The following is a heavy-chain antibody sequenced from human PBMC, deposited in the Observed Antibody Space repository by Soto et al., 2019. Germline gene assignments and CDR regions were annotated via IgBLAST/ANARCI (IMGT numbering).Heavy chain of an antibody. Sequence: PGVSLRLSCAASGFTFSSYGMTWVRQAPGKGLEWVSFSSATGAGTYYADSVKGRFTISRDNAKNTLYLQMNSLRAEDTAVYYCARDRGSRTYALDYWGQGTLVTVSS. J-gene: IGHJ4*02. CDR2: SSATGAGT. CDR3: ARDRGSRTYALDY. CDR1: GFTFSSYG. V-gene: IGHV3-23*01. D-gene: IGHD6-13*01.